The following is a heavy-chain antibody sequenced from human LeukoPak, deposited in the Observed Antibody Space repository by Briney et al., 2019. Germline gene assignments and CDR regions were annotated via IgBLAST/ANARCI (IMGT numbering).Heavy chain of an antibody. J-gene: IGHJ4*02. CDR2: IYSGGST. D-gene: IGHD1-1*01. CDR3: AKRDRDWKKVERSGFDY. CDR1: GFTVSSNY. Sequence: GGSLRLPCAASGFTVSSNYMSWIRQAPGKGLEWVSVIYSGGSTYYADSVKGRFTISRGNSQNTLYLQMNSLRAEDTAVYYCAKRDRDWKKVERSGFDYGGQGTLVPVSS. V-gene: IGHV3-53*01.